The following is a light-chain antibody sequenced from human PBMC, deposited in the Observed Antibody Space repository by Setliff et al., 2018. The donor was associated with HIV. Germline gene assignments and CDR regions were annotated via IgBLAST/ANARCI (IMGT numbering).Light chain of an antibody. CDR2: DVT. V-gene: IGLV2-14*03. CDR1: SSDIGGYNY. CDR3: SSFTSSKALL. J-gene: IGLJ3*02. Sequence: QSVLTQPASVSGSPGQSITISCTGTSSDIGGYNYVSRYQQLPGNTPKLLIYDVTNRPSGVPDRFSGSQSANTASLTISGLQAEDEADYYCSSFTSSKALLFGGWTKVTVL.